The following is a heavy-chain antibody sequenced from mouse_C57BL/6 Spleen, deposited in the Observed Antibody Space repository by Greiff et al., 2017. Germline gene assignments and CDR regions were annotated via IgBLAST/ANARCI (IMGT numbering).Heavy chain of an antibody. Sequence: QVQLQQPGAELVKPGASVKLSCKASGYTFTSYWMHWVKQRPGQGLEWIGMIHPNSGSTNYNEKFKSKATLTVDKSSSTAYMQLSSLTSEDSAVYYCARGDDGYYDYAMDYWCQGTSVTVSS. V-gene: IGHV1-64*01. CDR1: GYTFTSYW. D-gene: IGHD2-3*01. J-gene: IGHJ4*01. CDR3: ARGDDGYYDYAMDY. CDR2: IHPNSGST.